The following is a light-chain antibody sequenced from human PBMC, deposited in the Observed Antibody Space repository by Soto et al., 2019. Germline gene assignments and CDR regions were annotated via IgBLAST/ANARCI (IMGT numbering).Light chain of an antibody. V-gene: IGKV3-20*01. Sequence: EIVLTQSPGILSLSPGERATLACRASQSVSNNYLAWHQQKPGQAPRLLIYGASSRATGIPDRFSGSGSGTDFTLTISRLEPEDFAVYYCQQYGSSLTWTFGQGTKVDIK. J-gene: IGKJ1*01. CDR1: QSVSNNY. CDR3: QQYGSSLTWT. CDR2: GAS.